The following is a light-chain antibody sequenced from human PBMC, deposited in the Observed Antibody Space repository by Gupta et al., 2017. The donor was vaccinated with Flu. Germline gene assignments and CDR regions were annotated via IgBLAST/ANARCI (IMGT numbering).Light chain of an antibody. V-gene: IGKV1-39*01. J-gene: IGKJ1*01. CDR2: AAS. CDR3: QQRYSTPRT. Sequence: DIQMTQSPSSLSASVGDRVTITCRASQSISSYLNWYQQKPGKAPKLLIYAASRVKSGVPSRFSGSGSGTDFTLTISRRQPEDFATYYCQQRYSTPRTFGQGTKVEIK. CDR1: QSISSY.